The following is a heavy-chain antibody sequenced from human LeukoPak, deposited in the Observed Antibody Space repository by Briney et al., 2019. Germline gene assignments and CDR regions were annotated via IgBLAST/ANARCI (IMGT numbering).Heavy chain of an antibody. V-gene: IGHV4-59*11. CDR1: GGSISSHY. D-gene: IGHD3-10*01. J-gene: IGHJ4*02. CDR2: IYYSGST. Sequence: SETLSLTCTVSGGSISSHYWSWIRQPPGKGLEWIGYIYYSGSTNYNPSLKSRVTISVDTSKNQFSLKLSSVTAADTAVYYCAKGDFQDTRGGYFDFWGQGTLVTVSS. CDR3: AKGDFQDTRGGYFDF.